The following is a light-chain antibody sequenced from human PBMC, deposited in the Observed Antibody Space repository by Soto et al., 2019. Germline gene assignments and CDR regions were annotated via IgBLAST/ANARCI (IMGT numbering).Light chain of an antibody. CDR3: QQHNAWPIT. CDR1: QNVGTY. V-gene: IGKV3-15*01. J-gene: IGKJ4*01. CDR2: GAS. Sequence: IVMTQSPATLSVSPGERATLSCRASQNVGTYLAWYQQKPGQAPRLVIYGASTRAAGIPARFSGSGSGTDFTLAISSLQSEDFAVYFCQQHNAWPITFGGGTKVEIK.